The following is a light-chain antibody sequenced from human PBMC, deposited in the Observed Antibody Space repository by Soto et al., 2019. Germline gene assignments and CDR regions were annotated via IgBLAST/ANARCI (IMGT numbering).Light chain of an antibody. V-gene: IGKV3-11*01. CDR2: DAS. CDR3: QQRSNWHPGPT. CDR1: QSVSSY. Sequence: IVLTQSPDTLSLSLGGRGTLTSRAIQSVSSYLAWYQQKPGQAPRLLIYDASNRATGIPARFSGSGSGTDFSLTISSLEPEDLAVYSCQQRSNWHPGPTSGPGTRLEIK. J-gene: IGKJ5*01.